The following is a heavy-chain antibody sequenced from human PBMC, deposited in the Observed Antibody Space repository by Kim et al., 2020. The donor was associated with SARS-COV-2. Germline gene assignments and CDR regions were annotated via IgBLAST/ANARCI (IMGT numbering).Heavy chain of an antibody. Sequence: YAKSVKGRLPISREHSKNTRYLQMSSLRAEDTAVYYCARFGPYYYYGMDVWGQGTTVTVSS. D-gene: IGHD3-16*01. V-gene: IGHV3-33*01. J-gene: IGHJ6*02. CDR3: ARFGPYYYYGMDV.